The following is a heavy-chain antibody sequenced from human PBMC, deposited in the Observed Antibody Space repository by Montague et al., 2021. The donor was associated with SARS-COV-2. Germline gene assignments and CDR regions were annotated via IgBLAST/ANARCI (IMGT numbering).Heavy chain of an antibody. CDR2: IYGGGAV. V-gene: IGHV4-59*01. Sequence: SETLSLTCTVSGGSITGYYWSRLRRSPGKGLEWIAYIYGGGAVNYNPSLGSRVTISTDTSKNQLSLKVNSVTAADTAVYHCVRDHPYGGPRGAYDIWGQGTVVTVSS. CDR3: VRDHPYGGPRGAYDI. J-gene: IGHJ3*02. CDR1: GGSITGYY. D-gene: IGHD4-23*01.